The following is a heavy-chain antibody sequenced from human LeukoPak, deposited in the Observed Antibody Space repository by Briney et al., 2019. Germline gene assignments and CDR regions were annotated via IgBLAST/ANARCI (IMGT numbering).Heavy chain of an antibody. J-gene: IGHJ3*02. D-gene: IGHD3-9*01. CDR3: ARGGIRSFDWFPKRDAFDI. V-gene: IGHV4-34*01. CDR1: GGSFSGYY. CDR2: INHSGST. Sequence: SETLSLTCAVYGGSFSGYYWSWIRQPPGKGLEWIGEINHSGSTNYNPSLKSRVTISVDTSKNQFSLKLSSVTAADTAVYYCARGGIRSFDWFPKRDAFDIWGQGTMVTVSS.